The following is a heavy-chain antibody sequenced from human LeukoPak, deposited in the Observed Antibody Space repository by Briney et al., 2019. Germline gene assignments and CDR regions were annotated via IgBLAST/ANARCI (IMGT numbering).Heavy chain of an antibody. CDR2: INHSGST. Sequence: SETLSLTCTVYGGSFSGYYWSWIRQPPGKGLEWIGGINHSGSTNYNPSLKSRVTISLDTSKNQFSLRLSSVTAADTAVYYCARRYFGGVYYYYYMDVWGKGTTVTISS. CDR3: ARRYFGGVYYYYYMDV. D-gene: IGHD3-9*01. CDR1: GGSFSGYY. V-gene: IGHV4-34*01. J-gene: IGHJ6*03.